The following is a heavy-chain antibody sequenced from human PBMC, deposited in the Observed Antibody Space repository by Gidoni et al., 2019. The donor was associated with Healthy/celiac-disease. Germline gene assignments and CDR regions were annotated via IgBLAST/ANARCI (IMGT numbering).Heavy chain of an antibody. Sequence: QVQLQESGPGLVKPSATLSLTRTVAGCPISSYYWSWMRQPPGKGLEWSGYIYYSGSTNYNPSLKSRVTISVDTSNNQFTLKLGSVTAAYSAVYYCARSYKWFGESYFDYWGQGTLVTVSS. CDR1: GCPISSYY. CDR2: IYYSGST. D-gene: IGHD3-10*01. CDR3: ARSYKWFGESYFDY. J-gene: IGHJ4*02. V-gene: IGHV4-59*01.